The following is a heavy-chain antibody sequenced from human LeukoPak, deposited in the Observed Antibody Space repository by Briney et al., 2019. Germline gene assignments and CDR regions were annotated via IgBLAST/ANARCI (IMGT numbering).Heavy chain of an antibody. CDR1: GGSIISSSYF. CDR3: ARLYSGTRPPDY. J-gene: IGHJ4*02. V-gene: IGHV4-39*01. CDR2: ISYSGKT. D-gene: IGHD3-10*01. Sequence: SETLSLTCTVSGGSIISSSYFWGWIRQPPGKGLEWIGSISYSGKTYYNPSLKSRVTISVDTSKNQVSLKLSSVTAADAAVFYCARLYSGTRPPDYWGQGTLVTVSS.